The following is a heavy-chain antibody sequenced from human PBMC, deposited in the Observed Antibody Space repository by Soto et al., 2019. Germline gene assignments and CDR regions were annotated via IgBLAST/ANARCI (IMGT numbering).Heavy chain of an antibody. CDR3: ARGVTIFGVVNYYYYMDV. D-gene: IGHD3-3*01. CDR2: ISAYNGNT. J-gene: IGHJ6*03. Sequence: ASVKVSCTASGGTFSSYAISWVRQAPGQGLEWMGWISAYNGNTNYAQKLQGRVTMTTDTSTSTAYMELRSLRSDDTAVYYCARGVTIFGVVNYYYYMDVWGKGTTVTVSS. V-gene: IGHV1-18*01. CDR1: GGTFSSYA.